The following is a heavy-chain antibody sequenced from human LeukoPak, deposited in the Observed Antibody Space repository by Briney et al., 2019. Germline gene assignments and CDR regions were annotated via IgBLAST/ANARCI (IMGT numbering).Heavy chain of an antibody. D-gene: IGHD2-21*01. Sequence: ASVKVSCNASGYTFTSYAMNWVRQAPGQGLEWMGWISAYNGNTNYAQKLQGRVTMTTDTSTSTAYMELRSLRSDDTAVYYCARGSFLVGIGWFDPWGQGTLVTVSS. CDR2: ISAYNGNT. V-gene: IGHV1-18*01. CDR1: GYTFTSYA. J-gene: IGHJ5*02. CDR3: ARGSFLVGIGWFDP.